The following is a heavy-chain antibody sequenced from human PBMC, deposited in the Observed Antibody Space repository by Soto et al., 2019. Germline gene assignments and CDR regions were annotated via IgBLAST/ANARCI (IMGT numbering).Heavy chain of an antibody. CDR1: GYSFNTYA. J-gene: IGHJ6*02. CDR2: INAGNVNT. CDR3: ARDMGQNLVMMSFCCAMDA. D-gene: IGHD6-6*01. V-gene: IGHV1-3*01. Sequence: QVQLVQSGAEVKKPGASVKVSCKASGYSFNTYAMHWVRQAPGQRLEWLAWINAGNVNTKYAQKFQGRLPVTRAASVGTAYMELSSLTYEDSAVYYCARDMGQNLVMMSFCCAMDAGGQGTTVTVSS.